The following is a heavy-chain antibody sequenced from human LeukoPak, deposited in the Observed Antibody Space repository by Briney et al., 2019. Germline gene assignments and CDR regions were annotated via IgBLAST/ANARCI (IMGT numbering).Heavy chain of an antibody. V-gene: IGHV3-9*01. J-gene: IGHJ4*02. Sequence: PGVSLRLSCAASGFTFSSYAMSWVRQAPGKGLEWVSGISWNSGSIDYADSVKGRFTISRDNAKNSLYLQMNSLRVEDTAFYYCAKDNRRHYTSGPNPNSLHWGQGALVTVSS. CDR3: AKDNRRHYTSGPNPNSLH. CDR1: GFTFSSYA. CDR2: ISWNSGSI. D-gene: IGHD6-19*01.